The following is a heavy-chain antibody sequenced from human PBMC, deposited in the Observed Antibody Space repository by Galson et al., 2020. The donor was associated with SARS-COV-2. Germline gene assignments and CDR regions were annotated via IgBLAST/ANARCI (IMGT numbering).Heavy chain of an antibody. V-gene: IGHV7-4-1*02. J-gene: IGHJ3*02. CDR1: GYTFTSYA. Sequence: ASVKVSCKASGYTFTSYAMNWVRQAPGQGLEWMGWINTNTGNPTYAQGFTGRFVFSLDTSVSTAYLQISSLKAEDTAVYYCARETGYCTNGVCYTSGLSAFDIWGQGTMVTVSS. CDR2: INTNTGNP. D-gene: IGHD2-8*01. CDR3: ARETGYCTNGVCYTSGLSAFDI.